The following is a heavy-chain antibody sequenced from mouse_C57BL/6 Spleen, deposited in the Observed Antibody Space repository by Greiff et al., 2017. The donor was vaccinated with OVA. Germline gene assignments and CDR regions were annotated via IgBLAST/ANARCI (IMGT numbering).Heavy chain of an antibody. Sequence: EVKVVESGGGLVKPGGSLKLSCAASGFTFSSYAMSWVRQTPEKRLEWVATISDGGSYTYYPDNVKGRFTISRDNAKNNLYLQMSHLKSEDTAMYYCARDNDYEAMDYWGQGTSVTVSS. CDR1: GFTFSSYA. CDR3: ARDNDYEAMDY. J-gene: IGHJ4*01. CDR2: ISDGGSYT. V-gene: IGHV5-4*01.